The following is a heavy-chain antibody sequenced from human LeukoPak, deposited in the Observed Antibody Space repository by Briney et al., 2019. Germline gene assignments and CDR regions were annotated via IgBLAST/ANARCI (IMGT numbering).Heavy chain of an antibody. D-gene: IGHD1-14*01. CDR3: VSPVFINF. V-gene: IGHV3-64D*06. CDR1: GFTFSSLG. CDR2: IGSDGDST. Sequence: GGSLRLSCSASGFTFSSLGMHWVRQAPGKGLEHVSTIGSDGDSTYYADSVKDRFIISRDNSKNAVYLQMSSLRPEDTAVYYCVSPVFINFWGQGTLVTVSS. J-gene: IGHJ4*01.